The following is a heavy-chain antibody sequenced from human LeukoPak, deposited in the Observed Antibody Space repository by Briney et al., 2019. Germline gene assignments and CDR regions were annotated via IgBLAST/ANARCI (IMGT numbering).Heavy chain of an antibody. CDR1: GYTFTGYY. CDR2: INPNSGGT. CDR3: AKDTWAIQGTWSYYHYNMDI. D-gene: IGHD3-10*01. J-gene: IGHJ6*03. Sequence: ASVKVSCKASGYTFTGYYMHWVRQAPGQGLEWMGWINPNSGGTNYAQKFQGRVTMTRDTSINTAYMELSSLRSDDTAVYFCAKDTWAIQGTWSYYHYNMDIWGKGTTVTVSS. V-gene: IGHV1-2*02.